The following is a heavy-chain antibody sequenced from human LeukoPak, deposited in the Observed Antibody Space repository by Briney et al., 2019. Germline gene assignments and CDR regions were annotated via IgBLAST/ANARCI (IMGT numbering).Heavy chain of an antibody. CDR3: ARLRGIAVAGRIRGVYGS. V-gene: IGHV4-34*01. CDR1: GGSFSGYF. D-gene: IGHD6-19*01. J-gene: IGHJ5*02. CDR2: INESGST. Sequence: SETLSLTCAVFGGSFSGYFWSWIRQPPGKGLEWIGEINESGSTNYNPSLKSRVTISIDTSKNHFSLKLSSVTAADTAIYYCARLRGIAVAGRIRGVYGSWGQGTLITVSS.